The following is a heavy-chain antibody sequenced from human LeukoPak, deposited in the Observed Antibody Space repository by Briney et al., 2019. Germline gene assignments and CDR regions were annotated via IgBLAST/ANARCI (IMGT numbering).Heavy chain of an antibody. CDR2: TSGGGVTK. J-gene: IGHJ4*02. CDR3: AKVLYFGSGSPDY. V-gene: IGHV3-23*01. CDR1: GFSFGDYA. Sequence: GGSLRLSCAASGFSFGDYAMSWLRQAPGKGLEWVSATSGGGVTKYYADSVKGRFTISRDNSKNTLYLQMNNLRAEDTVVYYCAKVLYFGSGSPDYWGQGTLVTVSS. D-gene: IGHD3-10*01.